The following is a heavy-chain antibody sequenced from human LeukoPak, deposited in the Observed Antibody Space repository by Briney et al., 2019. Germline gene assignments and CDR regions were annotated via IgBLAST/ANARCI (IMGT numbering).Heavy chain of an antibody. J-gene: IGHJ4*02. Sequence: ASVKVSCKASGYTFTSYYMHWVRQAPGQGLEWMGIINPSGGSTSYAQRFQGRVTMTKDTSTSTVYMELGRLRSEDTGVYYCARSDSSGYGTWGQGTLGTVSS. V-gene: IGHV1-46*01. CDR3: ARSDSSGYGT. D-gene: IGHD3-22*01. CDR2: INPSGGST. CDR1: GYTFTSYY.